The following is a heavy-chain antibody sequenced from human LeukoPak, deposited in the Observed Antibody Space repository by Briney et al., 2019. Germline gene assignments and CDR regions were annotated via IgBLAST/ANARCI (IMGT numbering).Heavy chain of an antibody. D-gene: IGHD3-3*01. CDR3: ARDPTHYDPPL. CDR2: IYSGST. V-gene: IGHV4-59*01. J-gene: IGHJ4*02. CDR1: GGSISSYY. Sequence: SETPSLTCIVSGGSISSYYWNWIRQPPGKGLEWIGYIYSGSTSYNPSLKSRVTISVDTSKNQFSLKLRSVTAADTAVYYCARDPTHYDPPLWGQGTLVTVSS.